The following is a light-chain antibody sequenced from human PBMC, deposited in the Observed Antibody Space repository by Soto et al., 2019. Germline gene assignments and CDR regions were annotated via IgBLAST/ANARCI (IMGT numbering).Light chain of an antibody. CDR1: QSVGES. CDR3: QQSFSTPRT. Sequence: EIVLTQSPGTLSLSPGERATLSCRASQSVGESLVWYQQKPGQATRLLIYRVFNRATGIPDRFSGSGSGTDFTLTISRLQPEDFGTYYCQQSFSTPRTFGQGTKVEIK. V-gene: IGKV3-11*01. CDR2: RVF. J-gene: IGKJ1*01.